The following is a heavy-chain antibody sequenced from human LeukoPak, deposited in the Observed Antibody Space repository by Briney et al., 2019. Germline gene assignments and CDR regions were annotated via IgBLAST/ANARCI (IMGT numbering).Heavy chain of an antibody. D-gene: IGHD3-10*01. CDR3: ARERFYYGSGSYYLDYFDY. Sequence: SVKVSCKASGGTFSSYAISWVRQAPGQGLEWMGGIIPIFGTANYAQKFQGRVTITADESTSTAYMELSSLRSEDTAVYYCARERFYYGSGSYYLDYFDYWGQGTLVTVSS. J-gene: IGHJ4*02. CDR2: IIPIFGTA. CDR1: GGTFSSYA. V-gene: IGHV1-69*13.